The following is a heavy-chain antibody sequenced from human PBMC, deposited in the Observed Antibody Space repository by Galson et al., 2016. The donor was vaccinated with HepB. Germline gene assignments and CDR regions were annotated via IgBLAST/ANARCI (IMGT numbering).Heavy chain of an antibody. Sequence: SVKVSCKASGGSFSGYGFTWVRQAPGQGLEWMGGIIPIFGTANYAQKFQDRVTITADEFTNTAYMELSSLRSEDTAVYYCARDRGYCSGDSCLYWYFDLWGRGTLVTVSS. D-gene: IGHD2-15*01. J-gene: IGHJ2*01. CDR3: ARDRGYCSGDSCLYWYFDL. CDR2: IIPIFGTA. V-gene: IGHV1-69*13. CDR1: GGSFSGYG.